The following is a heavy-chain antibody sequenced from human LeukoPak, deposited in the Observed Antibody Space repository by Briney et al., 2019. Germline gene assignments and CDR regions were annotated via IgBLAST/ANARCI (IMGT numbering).Heavy chain of an antibody. CDR3: AKVLSASGHINAFDI. CDR1: QFTFNNFA. D-gene: IGHD2-21*01. CDR2: LRGDGGAT. Sequence: GGSLRLSCVASQFTFNNFAMNWVRQAPGKGLEWVAALRGDGGATYHADSVRGRFTISRDNSKNTLYLQMDSLRVEDTAVYHCAKVLSASGHINAFDIWGQGTMVTVSS. V-gene: IGHV3-23*01. J-gene: IGHJ3*02.